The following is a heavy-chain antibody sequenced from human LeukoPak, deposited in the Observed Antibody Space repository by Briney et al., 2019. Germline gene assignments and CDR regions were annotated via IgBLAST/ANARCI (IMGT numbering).Heavy chain of an antibody. CDR2: INPSGGST. CDR1: GYTFTNYY. CDR3: ARHYGMDV. V-gene: IGHV1-46*01. J-gene: IGHJ6*02. Sequence: ASVKVSCKASGYTFTNYYIHWVRQAPGQGLEWMGIINPSGGSTSYAQKFQGRVTMTRDTSTSTVHMDLSSLRSEDTAVYYCARHYGMDVWGQGTTVTVSS.